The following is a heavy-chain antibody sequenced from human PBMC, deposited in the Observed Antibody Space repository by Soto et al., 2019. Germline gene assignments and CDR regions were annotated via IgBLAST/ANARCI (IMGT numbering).Heavy chain of an antibody. CDR1: GYTFTGYY. CDR2: INPNSGGT. CDR3: ARDLGITMVRGPHYSYYGTDA. J-gene: IGHJ6*02. Sequence: ASVKVSCKASGYTFTGYYMHWVRQAPGQGLEWMGWINPNSGGTNYAQKFQGWVTMTRDTSISTAYMELSRLRSDDTAVYYCARDLGITMVRGPHYSYYGTDAWGQGTTVTVSS. D-gene: IGHD3-10*01. V-gene: IGHV1-2*04.